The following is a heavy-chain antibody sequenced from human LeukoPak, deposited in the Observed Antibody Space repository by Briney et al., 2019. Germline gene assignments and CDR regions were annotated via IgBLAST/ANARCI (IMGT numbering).Heavy chain of an antibody. J-gene: IGHJ3*02. D-gene: IGHD1-26*01. CDR2: ITTNTGNP. CDR1: GYTFTSYP. Sequence: ASVKVSCKASGYTFTSYPMNWVRQAPGQGLEWMGWITTNTGNPTYAQGFTGRFVFSLDTSVSTAYLQISSLKAEDTAVYYCARVIFSGSYLDAFDIWGQGTMVTVSS. CDR3: ARVIFSGSYLDAFDI. V-gene: IGHV7-4-1*02.